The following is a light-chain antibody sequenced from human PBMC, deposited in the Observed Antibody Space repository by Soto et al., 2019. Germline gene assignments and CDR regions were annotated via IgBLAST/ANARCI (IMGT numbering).Light chain of an antibody. Sequence: EIVLTQSPGTLSLSPGERATLSCRASQSVSSSYLAWYQQKPGQAPRLLICGASSRATGIPDRFSGSGSGTDFTLTISRLEPEDLAVYYCHQYGSSTWTFGQGTKVDIK. CDR3: HQYGSSTWT. CDR2: GAS. V-gene: IGKV3-20*01. CDR1: QSVSSSY. J-gene: IGKJ1*01.